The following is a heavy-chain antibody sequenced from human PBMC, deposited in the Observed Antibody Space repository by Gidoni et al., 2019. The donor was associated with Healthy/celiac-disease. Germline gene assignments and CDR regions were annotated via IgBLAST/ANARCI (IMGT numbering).Heavy chain of an antibody. J-gene: IGHJ3*02. CDR1: GFTFSSYG. V-gene: IGHV3-30*18. CDR3: AKSGAMIVVRGAFDI. Sequence: QVQLVESGGGVVQPGRSLRLSCAASGFTFSSYGMHWVRQAPGKGLEWVAVISYDGSNKYYADSVKGRFTISRDNSKNTLYLQMNSLRAEDTAVYYCAKSGAMIVVRGAFDIWGQGTMVTVSS. CDR2: ISYDGSNK. D-gene: IGHD3-22*01.